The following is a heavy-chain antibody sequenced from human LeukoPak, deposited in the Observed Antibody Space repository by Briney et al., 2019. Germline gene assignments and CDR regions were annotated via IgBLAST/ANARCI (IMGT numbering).Heavy chain of an antibody. CDR1: GFTFSSYG. V-gene: IGHV3-30*18. Sequence: GGSLRLSCAASGFTFSSYGMHWVRQAPGKGLERVAVISYDGSNKYYADSVKGRFTISRDNSKNTLYLQMNSLRAEDTAVYYCAKDPGYCSSTSCSHYYYYGMDVWGQGTTVTVSS. D-gene: IGHD2-2*01. CDR3: AKDPGYCSSTSCSHYYYYGMDV. J-gene: IGHJ6*02. CDR2: ISYDGSNK.